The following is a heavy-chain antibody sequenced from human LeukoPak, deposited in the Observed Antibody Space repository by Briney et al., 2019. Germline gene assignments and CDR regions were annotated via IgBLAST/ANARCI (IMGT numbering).Heavy chain of an antibody. CDR2: ISPNNGDT. CDR1: GYTFTGYY. D-gene: IGHD4-17*01. CDR3: ARDHGAPAAPDY. Sequence: ASVKVSCKASGYTFTGYYMYWVRQAPGQGLEWMGWISPNNGDTMSAQKFQGRVTMTTDTSITTAYMELSSLRSDDTAVYYCARDHGAPAAPDYWGLGTLVTVSS. J-gene: IGHJ4*02. V-gene: IGHV1-2*02.